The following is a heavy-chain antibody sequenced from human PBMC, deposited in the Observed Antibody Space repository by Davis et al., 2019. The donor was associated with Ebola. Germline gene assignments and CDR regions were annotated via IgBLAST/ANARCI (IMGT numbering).Heavy chain of an antibody. J-gene: IGHJ6*02. V-gene: IGHV4-59*01. CDR2: IYHSGRT. CDR1: GGSISSNY. D-gene: IGHD3-9*01. CDR3: ARGPGILSPYYGMDV. Sequence: MPSETLSLTCSVSGGSISSNYWSWIRQPPGKGLEWIGYIYHSGRTYYNPSLKSRVTISVDTSKNQFSLKLSSVTAADTAVYYCARGPGILSPYYGMDVWGQGTTVTVSS.